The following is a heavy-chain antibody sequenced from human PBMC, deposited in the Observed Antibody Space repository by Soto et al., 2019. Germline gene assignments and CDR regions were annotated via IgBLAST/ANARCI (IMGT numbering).Heavy chain of an antibody. CDR3: ARAVAVAADFDY. V-gene: IGHV1-3*01. CDR1: GYTFTGYA. D-gene: IGHD6-19*01. Sequence: AASVKVSCKASGYTFTGYAMHWVRQAPGQRLEWMGWINAGNGNTKYSQKFQGGVTITRDTSASTAYMELSSLRSEDTAVYYCARAVAVAADFDYWGQGTLVTVSS. CDR2: INAGNGNT. J-gene: IGHJ4*02.